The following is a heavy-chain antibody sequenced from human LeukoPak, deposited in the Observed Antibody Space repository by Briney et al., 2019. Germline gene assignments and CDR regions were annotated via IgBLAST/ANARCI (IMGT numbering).Heavy chain of an antibody. CDR2: ITSSGETT. J-gene: IGHJ4*02. V-gene: IGHV3-23*01. Sequence: GGSLRLSCAASGFTFSSYWMHWVRQAPGKGLEWVSAITSSGETTYYADSVKGRFTISRDNSKNMVYLQMNSLRAEDAATYYCAKMQGYFDYWGQGSLVTVSS. CDR1: GFTFSSYW. CDR3: AKMQGYFDY.